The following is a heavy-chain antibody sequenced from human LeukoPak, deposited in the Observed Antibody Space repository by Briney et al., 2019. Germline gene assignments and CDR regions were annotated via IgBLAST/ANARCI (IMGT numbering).Heavy chain of an antibody. V-gene: IGHV3-7*03. Sequence: GGSLRLSCAASGFTFSNAWMSWVRQAPGKGLEWVANIKQDGSEKYYVDSVKGRFTISRDNAKNSLYLQMNSLRAEDTAVYYCARKAYGLDVWGKGTTVTVSS. CDR2: IKQDGSEK. J-gene: IGHJ6*04. CDR1: GFTFSNAW. CDR3: ARKAYGLDV.